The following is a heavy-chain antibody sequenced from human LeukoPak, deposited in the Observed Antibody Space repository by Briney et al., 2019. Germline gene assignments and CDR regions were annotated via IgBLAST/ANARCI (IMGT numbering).Heavy chain of an antibody. J-gene: IGHJ5*02. CDR1: AFTFRKYG. CDR3: ARDGGGYCSSTRCYLDWFDP. CDR2: IWDDGSNK. D-gene: IGHD2-2*01. V-gene: IGHV3-33*01. Sequence: GGSLRLSCAASAFTFRKYGVHWVRQAPGKGLEWVAVIWDDGSNKYYADSVKGRLTISRDNSKNTLYLQMNSLRAEDTAVYYCARDGGGYCSSTRCYLDWFDPWGQGTLVTVSS.